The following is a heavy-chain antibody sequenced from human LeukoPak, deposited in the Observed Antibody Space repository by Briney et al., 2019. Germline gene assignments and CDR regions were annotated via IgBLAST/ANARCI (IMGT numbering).Heavy chain of an antibody. CDR3: ARRVFDSSGIRFDY. D-gene: IGHD3-22*01. V-gene: IGHV4-4*02. CDR2: IYHSGSS. J-gene: IGHJ4*02. Sequence: PSGTLSLTCAVSGGSISSSNWWRWVRQPPGKGLGWIGEIYHSGSSNYQPSLKTRVTISVEKSKNQFSRKLSSVTAADTAVYYCARRVFDSSGIRFDYWGQGTLVTVSS. CDR1: GGSISSSNW.